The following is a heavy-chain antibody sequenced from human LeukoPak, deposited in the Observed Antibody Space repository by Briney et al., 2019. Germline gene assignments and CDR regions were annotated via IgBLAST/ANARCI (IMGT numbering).Heavy chain of an antibody. J-gene: IGHJ5*02. CDR1: GGSISSYY. CDR3: AQNQEDTYYDFWRGFDP. V-gene: IGHV4-59*01. CDR2: IYYSGST. D-gene: IGHD3-3*01. Sequence: SETLSLTCTVSGGSISSYYWSWIRQPPGKGLEWIGYIYYSGSTNYNPSLKSRVTISADTSKNQFSLKLSSVTAADTAVYYCAQNQEDTYYDFWRGFDPWGQGTLVTVSS.